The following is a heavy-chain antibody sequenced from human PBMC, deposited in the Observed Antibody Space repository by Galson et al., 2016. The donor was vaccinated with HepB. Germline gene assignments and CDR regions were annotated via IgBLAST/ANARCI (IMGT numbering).Heavy chain of an antibody. CDR1: GYIFSNYW. CDR3: ARALNYYYDMDV. J-gene: IGHJ6*03. CDR2: IYPGDSDI. V-gene: IGHV5-51*01. Sequence: QSGAEVTKPGESLEISCKGSGYIFSNYWIVWVRQVAGKGLEWMGIIYPGDSDIRYSPSFQGLVTISADKAIDTAYLRWSSLKASDTSMYYCARALNYYYDMDVWGNGTTVTVSS.